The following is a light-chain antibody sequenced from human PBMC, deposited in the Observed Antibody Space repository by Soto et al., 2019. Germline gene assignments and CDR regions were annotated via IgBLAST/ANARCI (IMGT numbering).Light chain of an antibody. V-gene: IGLV4-69*01. CDR3: QTWATVPDWV. CDR1: SGHSTYA. CDR2: LDSDGSH. J-gene: IGLJ3*02. Sequence: QSVLTQSPSASASLGASVKLTCTLSSGHSTYAIAWHQQQPEKGPRYLMKLDSDGSHSKGDGIPDRFSGSSSGAERYLTISSLPSEDAADYYCQTWATVPDWVFGGGTKVTVL.